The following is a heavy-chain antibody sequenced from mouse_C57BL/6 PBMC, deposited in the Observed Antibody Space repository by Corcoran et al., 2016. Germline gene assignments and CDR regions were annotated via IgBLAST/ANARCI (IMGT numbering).Heavy chain of an antibody. Sequence: QVQLQQSGAELARPGASVTLSCKASGYTFTRYGISWVKQRTGQGLEWIGEIYPRSGNTYYNEKFKGKATLTADKSSSTAYMELRSLTSEDSAVYFCERGDSSGPLFAYWGQGTLVTVSA. V-gene: IGHV1-81*01. D-gene: IGHD3-2*02. CDR1: GYTFTRYG. J-gene: IGHJ3*01. CDR2: IYPRSGNT. CDR3: ERGDSSGPLFAY.